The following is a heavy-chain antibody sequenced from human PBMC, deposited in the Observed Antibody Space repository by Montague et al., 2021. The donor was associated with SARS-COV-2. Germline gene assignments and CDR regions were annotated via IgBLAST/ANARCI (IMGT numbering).Heavy chain of an antibody. D-gene: IGHD5-24*01. CDR2: IYYSGST. CDR3: ARQGRDGYNTYYFDY. J-gene: IGHJ4*02. Sequence: SETLSLTCTVSGGSISSSSYYWGWIRQPPGKGLEWIGSIYYSGSTYYHPSLKSRVTISVDTSKNQFSLKLSSVTAADTAVYYCARQGRDGYNTYYFDYWGQGTLVTVSS. V-gene: IGHV4-39*01. CDR1: GGSISSSSYY.